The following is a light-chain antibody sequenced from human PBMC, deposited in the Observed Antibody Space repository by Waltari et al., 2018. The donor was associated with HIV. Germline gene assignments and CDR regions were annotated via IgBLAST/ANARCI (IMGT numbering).Light chain of an antibody. CDR3: SSYADRNGFYVV. J-gene: IGLJ2*01. Sequence: QSALTQPPSASGSPGQSVTISCTGTTSDLGGYNYVLWYQQHPGKAPKLVISEVPKRPSGVPDRFSGSKSGTTASLTVSGLQAEDEADYYCSSYADRNGFYVVFGGGTRLTVL. CDR1: TSDLGGYNY. V-gene: IGLV2-8*01. CDR2: EVP.